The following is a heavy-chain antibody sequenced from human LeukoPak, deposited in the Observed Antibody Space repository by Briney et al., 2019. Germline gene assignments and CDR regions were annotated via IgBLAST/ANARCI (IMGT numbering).Heavy chain of an antibody. J-gene: IGHJ4*02. CDR1: GLTFSSYA. Sequence: GSLRLSCAASGLTFSSYAMHWVRQAPGKGLEWVAVISYDGSNKYYADSVKGRFTISRDNSKNTLYLQMNSLRAEDTAVYYCARDEHDILTGYSPGFDYWGQGTLVTVSS. CDR2: ISYDGSNK. V-gene: IGHV3-30*04. CDR3: ARDEHDILTGYSPGFDY. D-gene: IGHD3-9*01.